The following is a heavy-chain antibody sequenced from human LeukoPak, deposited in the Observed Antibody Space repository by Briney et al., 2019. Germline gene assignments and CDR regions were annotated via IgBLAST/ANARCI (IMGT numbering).Heavy chain of an antibody. CDR2: ISYDGSNK. CDR3: ARDFHIVVVPAAYGDYYFDY. CDR1: GFTFSSYG. J-gene: IGHJ4*02. V-gene: IGHV3-30*03. D-gene: IGHD2-2*01. Sequence: GGSLRLSCAASGFTFSSYGMHWVRQAPGKGLEWVAVISYDGSNKYYADSVKGRFTISRDNSKNTLYLQMNSLRAEDTAVYYCARDFHIVVVPAAYGDYYFDYWGQGTLVTVSS.